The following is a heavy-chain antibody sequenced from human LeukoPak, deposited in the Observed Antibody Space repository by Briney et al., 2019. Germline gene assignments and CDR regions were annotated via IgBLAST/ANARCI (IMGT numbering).Heavy chain of an antibody. CDR2: IRYDGSNK. Sequence: QPGGSLRLSCAASGFTFSNYGMHWVRQAPGKGLEWVAFIRYDGSNKYYADSVKGRFTISRDNAKNSLYLQMNSLRAEDTAVYYCARIYYYGSGSYLRIYYYYYMDVWGKGTTVTISS. J-gene: IGHJ6*03. D-gene: IGHD3-10*01. V-gene: IGHV3-30*02. CDR1: GFTFSNYG. CDR3: ARIYYYGSGSYLRIYYYYYMDV.